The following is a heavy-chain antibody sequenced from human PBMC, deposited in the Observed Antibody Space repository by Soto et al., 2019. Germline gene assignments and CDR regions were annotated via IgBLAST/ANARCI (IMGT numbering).Heavy chain of an antibody. D-gene: IGHD3-22*01. CDR2: ISYTGTT. Sequence: ASETLSLTCTVSGGSISSSSYHWAWIRQPPGKGLEWIGTISYTGTTYYHPSFKSGITISVDTSKNQFSLKLNSVTAADTAVYYCARHHYDSSGYLNWFDPWGQGTLVTSPQ. CDR1: GGSISSSSYH. V-gene: IGHV4-39*01. J-gene: IGHJ5*02. CDR3: ARHHYDSSGYLNWFDP.